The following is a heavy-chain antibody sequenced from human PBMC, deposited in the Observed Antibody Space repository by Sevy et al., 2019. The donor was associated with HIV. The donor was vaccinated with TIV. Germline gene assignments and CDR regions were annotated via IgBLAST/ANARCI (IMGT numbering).Heavy chain of an antibody. CDR1: GGSISSYY. CDR2: IYYSGST. D-gene: IGHD4-4*01. CDR3: ARDRGDSKSTPHYYYYYGMDV. J-gene: IGHJ6*02. Sequence: SETLSLTCTVSGGSISSYYWSWIRQPPGKGLEWIGYIYYSGSTNYNPSLKSRVTISVGTSKNQFSLKLSSVTAADTAVYYCARDRGDSKSTPHYYYYYGMDVWGQGTTVTVSS. V-gene: IGHV4-59*01.